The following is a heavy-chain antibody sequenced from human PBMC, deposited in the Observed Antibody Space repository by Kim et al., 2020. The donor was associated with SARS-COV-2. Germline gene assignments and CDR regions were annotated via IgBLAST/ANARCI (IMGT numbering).Heavy chain of an antibody. Sequence: GGSLRLSCAASGFTFSSYAMSWVRQAPGKGLEWVSAISGSGGSTYYADSVKGRFTISRDNSKNTLYLQMNSLRAEDTAVYYCAKDDVPPGYCSGGSCYSRAPYYYFDYWGQGTLVTVSS. CDR2: ISGSGGST. CDR1: GFTFSSYA. V-gene: IGHV3-23*01. CDR3: AKDDVPPGYCSGGSCYSRAPYYYFDY. D-gene: IGHD2-15*01. J-gene: IGHJ4*02.